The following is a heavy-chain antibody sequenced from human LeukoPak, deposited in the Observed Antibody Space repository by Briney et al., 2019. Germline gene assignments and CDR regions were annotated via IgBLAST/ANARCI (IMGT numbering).Heavy chain of an antibody. V-gene: IGHV5-51*01. CDR2: IYPGDSDT. CDR1: XYGFTSYW. D-gene: IGHD5-18*01. CDR3: ARPDTAMVPIDY. J-gene: IGHJ4*02. Sequence: GESLXXSFXGXXYGFTSYWXGWVRRMPGKGLEWMGIIYPGDSDTRYSPSFQGKVTISADKSISTAYLQWSSLKASDTAMYYCARPDTAMVPIDYWGQGTLVTVSS.